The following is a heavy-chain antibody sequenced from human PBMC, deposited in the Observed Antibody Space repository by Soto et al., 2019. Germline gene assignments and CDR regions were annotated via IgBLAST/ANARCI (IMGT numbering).Heavy chain of an antibody. V-gene: IGHV3-23*01. Sequence: PGGSLRLSCAASGLTFSGYGMSWVRQAPGTGLEWVSAISGSGGSTYYADSVKGRFTISRDNSKNTLYLQMNSLRAEDTAVYYCAKDPQIVVVVAARADRFDPWGQGTLVTVSS. CDR1: GLTFSGYG. J-gene: IGHJ5*02. CDR2: ISGSGGST. CDR3: AKDPQIVVVVAARADRFDP. D-gene: IGHD2-15*01.